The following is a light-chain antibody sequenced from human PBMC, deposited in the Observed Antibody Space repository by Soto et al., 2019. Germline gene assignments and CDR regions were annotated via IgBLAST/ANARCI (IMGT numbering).Light chain of an antibody. CDR2: WAS. Sequence: DIVMTPSPDSLAVSLGERATINCKSSQSLLHSSSNKNYLTWYQQKPGQPPKLLIYWASTRESGVPDRFSGSGSGTDFTLTISSLQAEDVAVYYCQQCHSPPYTFGRGTKLEIK. CDR1: QSLLHSSSNKNY. J-gene: IGKJ2*01. V-gene: IGKV4-1*01. CDR3: QQCHSPPYT.